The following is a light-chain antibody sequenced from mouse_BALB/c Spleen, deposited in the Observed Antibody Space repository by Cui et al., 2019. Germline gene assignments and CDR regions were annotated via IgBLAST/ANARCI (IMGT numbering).Light chain of an antibody. CDR2: GTS. CDR1: SRVSSNY. Sequence: ENVLTQSPAIMSASPGEQATMTCRASSRVSSNYLHWYQQKSGASPKLWISGTSNLASGVPSRFSGSGSGTSYSLTISSVEAEDAATYYCQQYGSYLWTFGGGTKLEIK. J-gene: IGKJ1*01. CDR3: QQYGSYLWT. V-gene: IGKV4-57-1*01.